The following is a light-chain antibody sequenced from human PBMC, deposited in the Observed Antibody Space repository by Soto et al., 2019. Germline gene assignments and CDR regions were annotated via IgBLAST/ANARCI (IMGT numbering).Light chain of an antibody. Sequence: DIQMTQSPSTLSASVGDRVTIACRASQSIDSWLAWYQQKPGKAPKFLIYDASDLESGVPSRFSGSGSGTEFTLTISSLQPDDFATYYCQQYRGKPFTFGQETKVEIK. J-gene: IGKJ2*01. V-gene: IGKV1-5*01. CDR1: QSIDSW. CDR3: QQYRGKPFT. CDR2: DAS.